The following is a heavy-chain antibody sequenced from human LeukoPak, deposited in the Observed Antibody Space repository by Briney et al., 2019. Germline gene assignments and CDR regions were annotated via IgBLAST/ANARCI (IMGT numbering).Heavy chain of an antibody. CDR2: ISASGDFR. V-gene: IGHV3-11*01. Sequence: GGSLRLSCAASGFSLNDEYMSWIRQAPGQGLQWIAYISASGDFRRSTDSVKGQFTISRDNAKRLLYLQMDSLGEEDTAVYYCARTRGDGPGGHFDSWGQGVLVIVSS. D-gene: IGHD3-10*01. CDR3: ARTRGDGPGGHFDS. J-gene: IGHJ4*02. CDR1: GFSLNDEY.